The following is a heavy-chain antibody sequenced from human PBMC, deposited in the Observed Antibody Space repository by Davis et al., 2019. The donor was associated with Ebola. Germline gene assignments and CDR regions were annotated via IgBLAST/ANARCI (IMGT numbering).Heavy chain of an antibody. J-gene: IGHJ3*02. CDR3: ASLRRTITGMDDGFDI. D-gene: IGHD2-8*02. Sequence: GESLKISCKDSGNSFTSHWIGWVRQMPGKGLEWMGIIYPGDSDTRYSPSFQGQVTISVDKSISTAYLQWSSLKASDSGMYYCASLRRTITGMDDGFDIWGQGTMVTVSS. V-gene: IGHV5-51*01. CDR1: GNSFTSHW. CDR2: IYPGDSDT.